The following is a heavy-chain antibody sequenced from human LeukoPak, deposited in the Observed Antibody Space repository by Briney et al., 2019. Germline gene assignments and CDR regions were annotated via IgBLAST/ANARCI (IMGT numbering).Heavy chain of an antibody. D-gene: IGHD3-10*01. Sequence: ASLKVSCKTSGYSFSPFYINWVRQAPGQRLEWIGWMNPNSGNTNYEQKFQGRLTMTRDTSISTAYMELSSLRSEDTAVYYCARGGILVQGVTILYGMDVWGQGTTVTVSS. V-gene: IGHV1-8*01. CDR1: GYSFSPFY. CDR3: ARGGILVQGVTILYGMDV. J-gene: IGHJ6*02. CDR2: MNPNSGNT.